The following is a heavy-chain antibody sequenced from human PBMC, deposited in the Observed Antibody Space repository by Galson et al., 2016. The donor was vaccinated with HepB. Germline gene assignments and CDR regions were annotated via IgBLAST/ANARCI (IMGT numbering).Heavy chain of an antibody. Sequence: SETLSLTCRVSGDSISGSSYSWGWIRQPPGKTLEWIATVYHNGNSHYNPSLKGRLTVSIDTSKNQFSLKVTSVIAADTAIYYCARGLSSWGQGILVAVSS. CDR3: ARGLSS. J-gene: IGHJ4*02. V-gene: IGHV4-39*07. CDR1: GDSISGSSYS. CDR2: VYHNGNS. D-gene: IGHD2/OR15-2a*01.